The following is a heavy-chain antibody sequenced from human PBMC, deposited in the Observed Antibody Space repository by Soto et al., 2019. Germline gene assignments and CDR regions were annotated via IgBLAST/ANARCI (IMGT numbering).Heavy chain of an antibody. Sequence: TLSLTCTVSGGSSRSGGYYWSWIRQHPGKGLEWIGYIYYSGSTYYNPSLKSRVTISVDTSKNQFSLKLSSGTAADTAVYYCARALHASFYFDYWGQGTLVTVSS. J-gene: IGHJ4*02. CDR2: IYYSGST. CDR3: ARALHASFYFDY. V-gene: IGHV4-31*03. CDR1: GGSSRSGGYY.